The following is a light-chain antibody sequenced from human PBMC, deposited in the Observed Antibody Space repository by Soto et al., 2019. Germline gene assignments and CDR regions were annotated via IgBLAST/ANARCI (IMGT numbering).Light chain of an antibody. V-gene: IGKV3-20*01. J-gene: IGKJ1*01. Sequence: IVLTQSPGTLSLSPGERATLSCRASQSVSSRYLAWYQQKPGQAPRLLIYGPSSRATGIPDRFSGSGSGTDFTLTISRLEPEDFAVDYCQHYGSSPQWTFGQGTKVEIK. CDR1: QSVSSRY. CDR3: QHYGSSPQWT. CDR2: GPS.